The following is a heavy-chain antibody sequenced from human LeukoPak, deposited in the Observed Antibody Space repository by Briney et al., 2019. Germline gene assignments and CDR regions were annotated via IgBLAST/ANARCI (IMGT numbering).Heavy chain of an antibody. D-gene: IGHD3-22*01. V-gene: IGHV3-74*01. CDR2: IKSDGST. J-gene: IGHJ1*01. CDR1: GFTFSSYW. Sequence: GGSLRLSCAASGFTFSSYWMHWVRQAPGKGLVWVSRIKSDGSTRYADSVKGRFAISRDNAKNTISLQMNSLRAEDTGVYYCARAPSEIGGYYPEYFRHWGQGTLVTVSP. CDR3: ARAPSEIGGYYPEYFRH.